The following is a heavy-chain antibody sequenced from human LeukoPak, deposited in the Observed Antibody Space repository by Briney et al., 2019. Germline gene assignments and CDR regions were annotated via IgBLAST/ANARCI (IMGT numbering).Heavy chain of an antibody. CDR3: ARSYMVRGVMDY. CDR2: ISSSSSYI. J-gene: IGHJ4*02. CDR1: GFTFSSYS. D-gene: IGHD3-10*01. Sequence: GGSLRLSCAASGFTFSSYSMNWVRQAPGKGLEWVSSISSSSSYIYYADSVKGRFTISRDNAKNSLYLQMNSLRAEDTAVYYCARSYMVRGVMDYWGQGTLVTVSS. V-gene: IGHV3-21*01.